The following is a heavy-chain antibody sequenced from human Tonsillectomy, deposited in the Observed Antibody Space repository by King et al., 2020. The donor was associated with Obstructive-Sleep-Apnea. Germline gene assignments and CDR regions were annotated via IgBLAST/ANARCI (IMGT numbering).Heavy chain of an antibody. CDR3: AREGSGWYPQWFDP. V-gene: IGHV4-59*01. CDR2: IYYSGST. D-gene: IGHD6-19*01. J-gene: IGHJ5*02. CDR1: GGSISSYY. Sequence: VPLQESGPGLVKPSETLSLTCTVSGGSISSYYWSWIRQPPGKGLEWIGYIYYSGSTNYNPSLKSRVTISVDTSKNQFSLKLSSVTAADTAVYYCAREGSGWYPQWFDPWGQGTLVTVSS.